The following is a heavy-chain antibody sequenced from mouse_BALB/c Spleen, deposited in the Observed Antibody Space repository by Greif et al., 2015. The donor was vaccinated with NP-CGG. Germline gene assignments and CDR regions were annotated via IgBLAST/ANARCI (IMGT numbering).Heavy chain of an antibody. CDR3: AKSGDYDNSFDY. D-gene: IGHD2-4*01. J-gene: IGHJ2*01. CDR1: GYTFTNSW. CDR2: IHPNSGNV. V-gene: IGHV1S130*01. Sequence: QARLQQSGSVLVRPGASVKLSCKASGYTFTNSWMHWAKQRPGQGLEWIGEIHPNSGNVNYNEKFKGKATLTVDTSSSTAYVDLSSLTSEDSAVFYCAKSGDYDNSFDYWGQGTTLTVSS.